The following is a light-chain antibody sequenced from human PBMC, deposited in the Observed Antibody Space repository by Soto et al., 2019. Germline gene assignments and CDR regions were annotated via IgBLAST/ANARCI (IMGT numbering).Light chain of an antibody. V-gene: IGLV2-14*01. CDR1: SSDVGGYNY. CDR2: DVS. J-gene: IGLJ2*01. Sequence: QSALTQPASVSGSPGQSITISCTGTSSDVGGYNYVSWYQQHPGKAPKLMIYDVSNRPSGVSYRFSGSKSGNTASLTISGLQAEHEAAYYCSSYISSSTLVVFGGGTKLTVL. CDR3: SSYISSSTLVV.